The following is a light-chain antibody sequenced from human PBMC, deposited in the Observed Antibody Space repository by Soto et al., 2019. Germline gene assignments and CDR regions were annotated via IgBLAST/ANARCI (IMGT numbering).Light chain of an antibody. CDR1: SSDVGSYNL. Sequence: QSALTQPASVSGSPGQTITISCTGTSSDVGSYNLVSWYQQHPGKAPKLMIYEGSKRPSGVSNRFSGSKSGNTASLTSSGLQAEYEADYYCCSYAGSSTWVFGGGTKLTVL. J-gene: IGLJ3*02. V-gene: IGLV2-23*01. CDR2: EGS. CDR3: CSYAGSSTWV.